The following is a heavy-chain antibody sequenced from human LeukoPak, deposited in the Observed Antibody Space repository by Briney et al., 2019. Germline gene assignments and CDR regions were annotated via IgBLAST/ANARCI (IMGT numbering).Heavy chain of an antibody. D-gene: IGHD2-2*01. V-gene: IGHV3-49*04. CDR3: TRLVVPAAPVGGWFDP. J-gene: IGHJ5*02. Sequence: PGGSLRLSCTASGFTFGDYAMSWVRQAPGKGLEWVGFIRSKAYGGTPEYAASVKGRFTISRDDSKSIAYLQMNSLKTEDTAVYYCTRLVVPAAPVGGWFDPWGQGTLVTVSS. CDR1: GFTFGDYA. CDR2: IRSKAYGGTP.